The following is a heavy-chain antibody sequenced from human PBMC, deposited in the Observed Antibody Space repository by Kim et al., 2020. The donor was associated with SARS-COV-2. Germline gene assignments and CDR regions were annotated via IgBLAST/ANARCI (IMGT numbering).Heavy chain of an antibody. CDR3: ARDRSIHYYDSSGLDY. CDR1: GFTFSSYG. J-gene: IGHJ4*02. V-gene: IGHV3-33*01. Sequence: GGSLRLSCAASGFTFSSYGMHWVRQAPGKGLEWVAVIWYDGSNKYYADSVKGRFTISRDNSKNTLYLQMNSLRAEDTAVYYCARDRSIHYYDSSGLDYWGQGTLVTVSS. CDR2: IWYDGSNK. D-gene: IGHD3-22*01.